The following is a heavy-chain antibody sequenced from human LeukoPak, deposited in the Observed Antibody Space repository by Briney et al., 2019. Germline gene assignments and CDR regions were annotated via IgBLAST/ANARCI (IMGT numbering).Heavy chain of an antibody. CDR3: ARRIVVVVAATSTYFDY. J-gene: IGHJ4*02. D-gene: IGHD2-15*01. Sequence: GESLKISCKGSGYSFTSYWIGWVRQMPGKGLERMGIIYPGDPDTRYSPSFQGQVTISADKSISTAYLQWSSLKASDTAMYYCARRIVVVVAATSTYFDYWGQGTLVTVSS. V-gene: IGHV5-51*01. CDR1: GYSFTSYW. CDR2: IYPGDPDT.